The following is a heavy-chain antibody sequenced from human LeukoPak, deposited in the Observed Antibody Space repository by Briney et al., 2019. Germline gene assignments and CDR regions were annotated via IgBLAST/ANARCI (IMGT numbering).Heavy chain of an antibody. J-gene: IGHJ4*02. D-gene: IGHD1-26*01. CDR1: GYTLTELS. Sequence: GASVKVSCKVSGYTLTELSMHWVRQAPGKGLEWMGGFDPEDGETIYAQKFQGRVTMTEDTSTDTVYMELSSLRSKDTAVYYCATVGRSGSYRFDYWGQGTLVTVSS. CDR2: FDPEDGET. CDR3: ATVGRSGSYRFDY. V-gene: IGHV1-24*01.